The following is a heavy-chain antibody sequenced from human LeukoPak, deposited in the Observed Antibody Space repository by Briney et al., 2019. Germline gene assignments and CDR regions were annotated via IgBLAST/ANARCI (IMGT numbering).Heavy chain of an antibody. CDR2: FDPEDGET. Sequence: ASVKVSCKVSGYALTELSMHWVRQAPGKGLEWMGGFDPEDGETIYAQKFQGRVTMTEDTSTDTAYMELSSLRSEDTAVYYCARDDYSNYRYYYYYGMDVWGQGTTVTVSS. CDR1: GYALTELS. D-gene: IGHD4-11*01. CDR3: ARDDYSNYRYYYYYGMDV. J-gene: IGHJ6*02. V-gene: IGHV1-24*01.